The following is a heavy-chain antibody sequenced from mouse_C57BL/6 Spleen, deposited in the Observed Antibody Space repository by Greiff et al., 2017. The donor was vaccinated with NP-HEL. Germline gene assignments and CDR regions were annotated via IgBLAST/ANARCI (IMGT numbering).Heavy chain of an antibody. CDR1: GFTFSDYG. CDR3: ARQGGLGLLDY. J-gene: IGHJ2*01. V-gene: IGHV5-15*01. CDR2: ISNLAYSI. Sequence: EVKLVESGGGLVQPGGSLKLSCAASGFTFSDYGMAWVRQAPRKGPEWVAFISNLAYSIYYADTVTGRFTISRENAKNTLYLEMSSLRSEDTAMYYCARQGGLGLLDYWGQGTTLTVSS. D-gene: IGHD4-1*01.